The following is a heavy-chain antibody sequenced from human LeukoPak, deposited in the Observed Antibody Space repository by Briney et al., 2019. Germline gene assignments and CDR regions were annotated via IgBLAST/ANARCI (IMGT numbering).Heavy chain of an antibody. D-gene: IGHD5-18*01. CDR3: ARLTGVVNAFDY. CDR1: RFTFSNFN. J-gene: IGHJ4*02. Sequence: PGGSLRLSCSASRFTFSNFNMHWVRQAPGKGLQFVSGITSDGGSIDYADSVRGRFAISRDNAKYSLYLQVDSLRAEDTAVYYCARLTGVVNAFDYWGQGTLVTVSS. CDR2: ITSDGGSI. V-gene: IGHV3-64*04.